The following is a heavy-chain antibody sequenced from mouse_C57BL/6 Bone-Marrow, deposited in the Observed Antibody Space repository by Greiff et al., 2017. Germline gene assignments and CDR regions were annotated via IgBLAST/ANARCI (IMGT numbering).Heavy chain of an antibody. Sequence: EVHLVESGGGLVQPGGSLSLSCAASGFTFTDYYMSWVRQPPGKALEWLGFIRNKANGYTTEYSASVKGRFTITRANSQSILYLQMNALRAEDSATYYCARYSTVVATDYFDYWGQGTTLTVSS. D-gene: IGHD1-1*01. J-gene: IGHJ2*01. CDR2: IRNKANGYTT. CDR3: ARYSTVVATDYFDY. V-gene: IGHV7-3*01. CDR1: GFTFTDYY.